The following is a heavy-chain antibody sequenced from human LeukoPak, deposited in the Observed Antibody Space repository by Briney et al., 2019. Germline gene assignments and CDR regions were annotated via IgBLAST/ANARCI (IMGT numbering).Heavy chain of an antibody. D-gene: IGHD2-15*01. V-gene: IGHV1-2*06. CDR3: AREGYCTGGSCLDF. J-gene: IGHJ4*02. Sequence: ASVKVSCKASGYTFTAYYMHWVRQAPGQGLEWMGRINPNSGGTNYAQKFQGRVTMTRDTSISTAYMELSRLRFDDTAVYYCAREGYCTGGSCLDFWGQRTLVTVSS. CDR1: GYTFTAYY. CDR2: INPNSGGT.